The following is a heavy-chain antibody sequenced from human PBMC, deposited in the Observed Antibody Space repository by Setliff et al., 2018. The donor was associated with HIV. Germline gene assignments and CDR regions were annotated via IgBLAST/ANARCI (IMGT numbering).Heavy chain of an antibody. CDR2: ISAYNGNT. D-gene: IGHD1-20*01. CDR1: GYTFINFG. J-gene: IGHJ4*02. Sequence: ASVKVSCKASGYTFINFGISWVRQAPGQGLEWMGWISAYNGNTNSAQRLQGRVTLTTDTSTSTAYMDLRSLRSDDTAVYYCARDLSRISGTTWGDDYWGQGTLVTVSS. V-gene: IGHV1-18*01. CDR3: ARDLSRISGTTWGDDY.